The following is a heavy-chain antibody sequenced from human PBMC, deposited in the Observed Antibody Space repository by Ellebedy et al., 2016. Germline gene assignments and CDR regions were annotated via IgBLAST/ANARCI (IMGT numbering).Heavy chain of an antibody. CDR3: ARGRRLRFFQRSEGGAFDI. D-gene: IGHD3-3*01. CDR1: GYSISSGYY. CDR2: IYHSGST. Sequence: SETLSLXXTVSGYSISSGYYWGWIRQPPGKGLEWIGYIYHSGSTYYNPSLKSRVTISVDRSKNQFSLKLSSVTAADTAVYYCARGRRLRFFQRSEGGAFDIWGQGTMVTVSS. J-gene: IGHJ3*02. V-gene: IGHV4-38-2*02.